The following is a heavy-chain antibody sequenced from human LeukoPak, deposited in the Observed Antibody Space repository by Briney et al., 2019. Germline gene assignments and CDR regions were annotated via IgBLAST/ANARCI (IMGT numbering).Heavy chain of an antibody. CDR1: GFTFSSYA. CDR2: ISYDGSNK. J-gene: IGHJ4*02. CDR3: ARVSESGNSDY. D-gene: IGHD4-23*01. V-gene: IGHV3-30-3*01. Sequence: GGSLRLSCAASGFTFSSYAMHWVRQAPGKGLEWVAVISYDGSNKYYADSVKGRFTISRDTSKNTVYLQMSSLRAEDTAVYYCARVSESGNSDYWGQGTLVTVSS.